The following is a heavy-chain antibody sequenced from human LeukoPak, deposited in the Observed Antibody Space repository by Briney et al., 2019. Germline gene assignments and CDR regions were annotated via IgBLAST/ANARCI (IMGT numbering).Heavy chain of an antibody. CDR3: ARLCTDIVVVPAAMDWFDP. J-gene: IGHJ5*02. Sequence: PGESLKISCKGSGYSFTTYWIGWVRQLPGKGLGWMGIIYPGDSDTRYSPSFQGQVTISADKSISTAYLQWSSLKASDTAMYYCARLCTDIVVVPAAMDWFDPWGQGTLVTVSS. D-gene: IGHD2-2*01. CDR2: IYPGDSDT. CDR1: GYSFTTYW. V-gene: IGHV5-51*01.